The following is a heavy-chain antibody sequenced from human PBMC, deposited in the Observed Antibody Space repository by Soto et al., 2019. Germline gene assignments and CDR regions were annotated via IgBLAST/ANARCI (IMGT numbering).Heavy chain of an antibody. J-gene: IGHJ2*01. Sequence: EVQLLESGGGLVQPGGSLRLSCAASGFTFSIYAMNWVRQAPGKGLEWVSVISGIGGSTYYAESVKGRCTISRDNSKNTLYLQMNSLRAEDTAVYYCARRTVGWYFDLWGRGTLVTVSS. D-gene: IGHD4-17*01. CDR1: GFTFSIYA. V-gene: IGHV3-23*01. CDR3: ARRTVGWYFDL. CDR2: ISGIGGST.